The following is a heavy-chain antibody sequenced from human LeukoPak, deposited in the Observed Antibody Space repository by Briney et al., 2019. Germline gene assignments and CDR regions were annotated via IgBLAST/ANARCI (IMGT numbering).Heavy chain of an antibody. CDR3: ARTPTGRYSDY. Sequence: GGSLRLSCAASGFTFSTYAMHWVSQAPGKGLEYVSAISSNGGSTNYANSVKGRFTISRDNSNNTLYLQMGSLRAEDMAVYYCARTPTGRYSDYWGQGTLVTVSS. CDR2: ISSNGGST. V-gene: IGHV3-64*01. D-gene: IGHD2-21*01. J-gene: IGHJ4*02. CDR1: GFTFSTYA.